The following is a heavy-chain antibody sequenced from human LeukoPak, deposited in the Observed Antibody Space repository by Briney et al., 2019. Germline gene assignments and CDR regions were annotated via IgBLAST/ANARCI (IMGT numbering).Heavy chain of an antibody. CDR3: HNYRDY. D-gene: IGHD1-1*01. CDR1: GGSMNSYY. J-gene: IGHJ4*02. Sequence: TSETLSLTCTVSGGSMNSYYWSWIRQPPGKGLEWIAYIYYTGNTNYNPSLKSRVTISSDTSKNQFSLKLRSMTAADTAVYYCHNYRDYWGQGTLVTVSS. V-gene: IGHV4-59*12. CDR2: IYYTGNT.